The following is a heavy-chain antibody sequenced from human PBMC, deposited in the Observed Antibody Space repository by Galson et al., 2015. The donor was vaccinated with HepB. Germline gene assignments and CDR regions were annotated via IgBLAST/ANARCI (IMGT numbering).Heavy chain of an antibody. V-gene: IGHV1-46*01. Sequence: SVKVSCKASGSTFSTYYIHWVRQAPGQGLEWMGIINPSGGRTNYAQKFQDRVTMTRDTSTSTVYMQLSSLRSEDTAVYYCATIRVGFCITTSCKADDFDIWGQGTMVTVSS. CDR1: GSTFSTYY. CDR2: INPSGGRT. CDR3: ATIRVGFCITTSCKADDFDI. J-gene: IGHJ3*02. D-gene: IGHD2-2*01.